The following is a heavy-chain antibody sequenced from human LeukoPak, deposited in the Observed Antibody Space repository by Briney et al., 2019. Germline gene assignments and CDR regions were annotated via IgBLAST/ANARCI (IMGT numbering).Heavy chain of an antibody. CDR2: MNPNSGNT. J-gene: IGHJ5*02. CDR3: ARVLGNRITVFGVVIRPNWFDP. D-gene: IGHD3-3*01. CDR1: GYTFTSYD. Sequence: ASVKVSCKASGYTFTSYDINWVRQATGQGLEWMGWMNPNSGNTGYAQKFQGRVTMTRNTSISTAYMELSSLRSEDTGVYYCARVLGNRITVFGVVIRPNWFDPWGQGTLVTVSS. V-gene: IGHV1-8*01.